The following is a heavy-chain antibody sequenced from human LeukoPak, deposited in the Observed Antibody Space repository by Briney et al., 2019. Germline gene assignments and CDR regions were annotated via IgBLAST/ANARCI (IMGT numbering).Heavy chain of an antibody. J-gene: IGHJ6*03. CDR1: GFTFSNAW. CDR3: TTSVVLPAARYYYYYMDV. V-gene: IGHV3-15*01. D-gene: IGHD2-2*01. CDR2: IKSKTDGGTT. Sequence: GGSLRLSCAASGFTFSNAWMSWVRQAPGKGLEWVGRIKSKTDGGTTDYAAPVKGRFTISRDDSKNTLYLQMNSLKTEDTAVYYCTTSVVLPAARYYYYYMDVWGKGTTVTVSS.